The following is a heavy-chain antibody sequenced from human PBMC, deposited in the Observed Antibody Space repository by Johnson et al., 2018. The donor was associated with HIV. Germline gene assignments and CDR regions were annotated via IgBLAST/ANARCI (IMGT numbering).Heavy chain of an antibody. CDR3: ARDLGPSSIAARLI. Sequence: VQLLESGGGVVQPGGSLRLSCAASGFTFSSYGMHWVRQAPGKGLEWVAFIRYDGSNKYYADSVKGRFTISRDNSKNTLYLQMLSLRAEDTALYYCARDLGPSSIAARLIWGQGTMVTVSS. CDR2: IRYDGSNK. V-gene: IGHV3-30*02. CDR1: GFTFSSYG. D-gene: IGHD6-6*01. J-gene: IGHJ3*02.